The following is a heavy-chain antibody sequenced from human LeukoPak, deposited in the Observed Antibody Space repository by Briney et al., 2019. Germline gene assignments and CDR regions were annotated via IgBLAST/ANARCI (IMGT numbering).Heavy chain of an antibody. Sequence: SETLSLTCAVYGGSFSGYYWSWIRQPPGKGLEWIGEINHSGSTNYNPSLKSRVTIPVDTSKNQFSLKLSSVTAADTAVYYCARVRAGNYYYYYYMDVWGKGTTVTVSS. V-gene: IGHV4-34*01. CDR3: ARVRAGNYYYYYYMDV. J-gene: IGHJ6*03. CDR1: GGSFSGYY. D-gene: IGHD6-19*01. CDR2: INHSGST.